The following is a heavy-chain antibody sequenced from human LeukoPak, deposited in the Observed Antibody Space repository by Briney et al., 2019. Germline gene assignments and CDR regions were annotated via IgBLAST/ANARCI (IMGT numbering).Heavy chain of an antibody. J-gene: IGHJ4*02. V-gene: IGHV6-1*01. D-gene: IGHD6-19*01. CDR3: ARGGRAGSGHYFSFFDN. CDR2: TYYRSKWYD. CDR1: GDSVSSNSAT. Sequence: SQTLSLTCAISGDSVSSNSATWNWIRQSPSRGLEWLGRTYYRSKWYDDCAESVKSRITFNPDTSKNQFSLQLNSVTPEDTAVYYCARGGRAGSGHYFSFFDNWGQGTLVTVSS.